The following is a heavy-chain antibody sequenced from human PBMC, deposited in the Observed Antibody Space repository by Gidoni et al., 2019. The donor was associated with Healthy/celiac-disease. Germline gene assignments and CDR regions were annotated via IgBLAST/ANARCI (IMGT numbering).Heavy chain of an antibody. V-gene: IGHV4-39*01. Sequence: QLQLQESGPGLVKPSETLSRTCNVSGGSISSSSYYWGWNHQPPGKGLEWIGSIYCSGSTYYNPSLKSRVTISGDTSKNQFSLKLSSVTAADTAVYYCARHCSGGSCYSGAFDIWGQGTMVTVSS. CDR1: GGSISSSSYY. CDR3: ARHCSGGSCYSGAFDI. J-gene: IGHJ3*02. D-gene: IGHD2-15*01. CDR2: IYCSGST.